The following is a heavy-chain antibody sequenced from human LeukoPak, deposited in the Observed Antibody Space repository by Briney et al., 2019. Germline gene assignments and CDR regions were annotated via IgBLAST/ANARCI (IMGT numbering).Heavy chain of an antibody. CDR1: GGSISSYY. D-gene: IGHD2-2*01. CDR2: IYYSGST. CDR3: ARGKEYQLMGGYGMDV. V-gene: IGHV4-59*08. J-gene: IGHJ6*02. Sequence: KSSETLSLTCTVSGGSISSYYWSWIRQPPGKGLEWIGYIYYSGSTNYNPSLKSRVTISVGTSKNQFSLKLSSVTAADTAVYYCARGKEYQLMGGYGMDVWGQGTTITVSS.